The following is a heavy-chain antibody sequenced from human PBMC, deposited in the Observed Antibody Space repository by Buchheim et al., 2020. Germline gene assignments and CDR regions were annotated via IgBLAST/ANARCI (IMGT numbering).Heavy chain of an antibody. Sequence: QVQLVESGGGVVQPGRSLRLSCAASGFTFTSYGMHWVRQAPGKGLGWVAVISYDEKNKWYADSVKGRFTISRDSSKNTLYLQMDSLRPEDTAMYYCAKDPSGVRDDGYYGMDVWGQGTT. CDR1: GFTFTSYG. V-gene: IGHV3-30*18. CDR3: AKDPSGVRDDGYYGMDV. J-gene: IGHJ6*02. CDR2: ISYDEKNK. D-gene: IGHD6-13*01.